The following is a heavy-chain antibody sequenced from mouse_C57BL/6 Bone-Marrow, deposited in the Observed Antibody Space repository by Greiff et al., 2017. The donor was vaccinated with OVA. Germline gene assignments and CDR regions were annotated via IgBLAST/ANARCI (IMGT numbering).Heavy chain of an antibody. V-gene: IGHV1-69*01. J-gene: IGHJ3*01. CDR3: ARESYYYGSSGY. CDR1: GYTFTSYW. Sequence: QVQLQQSGAELVMPGASVKLSCKASGYTFTSYWMHWVKQRPGQGLEWIGEIDPSDSYTNYNQKFKGKSTLTVDKSSSTAYMQLSSLTSEDSAVYYCARESYYYGSSGYWGQGTLVTVSA. D-gene: IGHD1-1*01. CDR2: IDPSDSYT.